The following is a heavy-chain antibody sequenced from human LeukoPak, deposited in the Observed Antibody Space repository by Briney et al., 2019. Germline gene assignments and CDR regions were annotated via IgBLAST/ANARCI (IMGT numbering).Heavy chain of an antibody. Sequence: PSETLSLTCTVSGGSISSSSYYWGWIRQPPGKGLEWIGSIYYSGSTYYNPSLKSRVTISVDTSKNQFSLKLSSVTAADTAVYYCARQGSGYYYHYFDYWGQGTQVTVSS. D-gene: IGHD3-22*01. CDR2: IYYSGST. J-gene: IGHJ4*02. CDR1: GGSISSSSYY. CDR3: ARQGSGYYYHYFDY. V-gene: IGHV4-39*01.